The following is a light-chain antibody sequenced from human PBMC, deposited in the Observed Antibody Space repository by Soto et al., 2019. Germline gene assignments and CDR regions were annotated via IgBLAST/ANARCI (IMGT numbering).Light chain of an antibody. V-gene: IGKV3-20*01. Sequence: EIVLTQSPGTLSLSPGERATLSCRASQSVSSSYLAWYQQKPGQAPRLLIYGASSRATGIPDRFSGSGSETDFTITISRLEPDDFAVYYFQQYGSSQWTFGQGTKVEIK. J-gene: IGKJ1*01. CDR3: QQYGSSQWT. CDR2: GAS. CDR1: QSVSSSY.